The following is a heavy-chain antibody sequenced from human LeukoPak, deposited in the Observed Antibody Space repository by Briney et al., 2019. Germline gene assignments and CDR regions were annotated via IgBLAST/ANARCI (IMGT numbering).Heavy chain of an antibody. J-gene: IGHJ4*02. CDR3: ARGYYYRT. Sequence: PSETLSLTCTVSGGSVGSDNSYWNWIRQPAGKGLEWIGRIYADGSSTYNPSLKSQVTILVNTSKNQFSLRLSSMTAADTAMYYCARGYYYRTWGLGTLVTVSS. V-gene: IGHV4-61*02. CDR1: GGSVGSDNSY. D-gene: IGHD3-10*01. CDR2: IYADGSS.